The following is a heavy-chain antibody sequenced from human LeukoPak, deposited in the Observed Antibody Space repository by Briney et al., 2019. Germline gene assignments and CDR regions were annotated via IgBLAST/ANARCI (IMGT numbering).Heavy chain of an antibody. Sequence: GASVKASCNASGYTFTGYYMHWVRQAPGQGLEWMGGIIPIFGTANYAQKFQGRVTITTDEATSTAYMELSSLRSEDTAVYYCARAGGYSYGTNWFDPWGQGTLVTVSS. V-gene: IGHV1-69*05. J-gene: IGHJ5*02. CDR2: IIPIFGTA. CDR1: GYTFTGYY. D-gene: IGHD5-18*01. CDR3: ARAGGYSYGTNWFDP.